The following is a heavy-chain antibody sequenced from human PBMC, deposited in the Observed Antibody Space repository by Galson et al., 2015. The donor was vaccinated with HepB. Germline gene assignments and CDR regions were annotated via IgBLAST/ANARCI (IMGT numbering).Heavy chain of an antibody. CDR1: GYTFTGYY. J-gene: IGHJ3*02. CDR3: ARDESYVFKALDI. D-gene: IGHD3-10*01. V-gene: IGHV1-2*04. Sequence: SVKVSCKASGYTFTGYYMHWVRQAPGQGLEWMGWINPNSGGTNYAQKFQGWVTMTRDTSISTAYMELSRLRSDDTAVYYCARDESYVFKALDIWGQGAMVTVSS. CDR2: INPNSGGT.